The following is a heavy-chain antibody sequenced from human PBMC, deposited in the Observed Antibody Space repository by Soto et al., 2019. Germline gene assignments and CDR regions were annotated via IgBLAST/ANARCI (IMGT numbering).Heavy chain of an antibody. D-gene: IGHD3-3*01. J-gene: IGHJ6*02. Sequence: QVQLQESGPGLVKPSQTLSLTCTVSGGSISSGDYYWSWIRQPPGKGLEWIGYIYYSGSTYYNPSLKSRVTISVDTSKNQFSLKLSSVTAADTAVYYCATRSKSADYYYGMDVWGQGTTVTVSS. CDR2: IYYSGST. CDR3: ATRSKSADYYYGMDV. CDR1: GGSISSGDYY. V-gene: IGHV4-30-4*01.